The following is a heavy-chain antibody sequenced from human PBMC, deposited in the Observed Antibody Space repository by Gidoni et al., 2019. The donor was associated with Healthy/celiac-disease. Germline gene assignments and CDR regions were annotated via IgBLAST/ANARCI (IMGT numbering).Heavy chain of an antibody. CDR3: APSAGRTGTTPK. CDR1: GGTFSSYA. J-gene: IGHJ4*02. D-gene: IGHD1-1*01. V-gene: IGHV1-69*01. Sequence: VQLVPSAADVQTPCYSLKVSCQAPGGTFSSYAISWVRQAPGQGLEWRGGIIPIFGTANYAQKFQGRVTITADESTSTAYMELSSLRSEDTAVYYGAPSAGRTGTTPKWGQGTLVTVSS. CDR2: IIPIFGTA.